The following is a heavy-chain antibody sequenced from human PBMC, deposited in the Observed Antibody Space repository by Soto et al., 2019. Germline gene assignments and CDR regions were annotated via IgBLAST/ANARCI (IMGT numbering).Heavy chain of an antibody. Sequence: GGSLRLSCAASGFTFSSNGMHWVRQAPGKGLEWVAVISYDGSNKYYADSVKGRFTISRDNSKNTLYLQMNSLRAEDTAVYYCAKGKWNYEGWFDPWGQGTLVTVSS. CDR3: AKGKWNYEGWFDP. D-gene: IGHD1-7*01. CDR2: ISYDGSNK. V-gene: IGHV3-30*18. CDR1: GFTFSSNG. J-gene: IGHJ5*02.